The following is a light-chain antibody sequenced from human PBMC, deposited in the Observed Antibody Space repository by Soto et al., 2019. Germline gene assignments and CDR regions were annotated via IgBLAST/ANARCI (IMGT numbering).Light chain of an antibody. CDR2: ENN. J-gene: IGLJ2*01. V-gene: IGLV1-51*02. CDR3: GTWDSSLSGGV. Sequence: QSVLTQPPSVSAAPGQKVTISCSGSNSNIGNNYVSWYQQLPGTAPKLLIYENNKRPSGIPDRFSGSKSGTSATLGITGLQTGDEADYYCGTWDSSLSGGVFGGGTKVTV. CDR1: NSNIGNNY.